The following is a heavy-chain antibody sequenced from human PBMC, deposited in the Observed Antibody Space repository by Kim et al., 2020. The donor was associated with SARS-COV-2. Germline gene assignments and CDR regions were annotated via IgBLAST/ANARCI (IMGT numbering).Heavy chain of an antibody. D-gene: IGHD6-19*01. V-gene: IGHV1-3*01. Sequence: ASVKVSCKASGYTFTSYAMHWVRQAPGQRLEWMGWINAGNGNTKYSQKFQGRVTITRDTSASTAYMELSSLRSEDTAVYYCARGGGWYLGGGEQNVYYYYGMDVWGQGTTVTVSS. CDR2: INAGNGNT. CDR1: GYTFTSYA. CDR3: ARGGGWYLGGGEQNVYYYYGMDV. J-gene: IGHJ6*02.